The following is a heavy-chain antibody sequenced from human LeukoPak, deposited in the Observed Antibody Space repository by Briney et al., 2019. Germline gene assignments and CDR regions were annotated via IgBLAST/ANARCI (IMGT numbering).Heavy chain of an antibody. Sequence: SETLSLTCTVSGGSISSYYWSWVRQPPGKGLEWIGYIYYSGSTNYNPSLKSRVTISVDTSKNQFSLKLSSVTAADTAVYYCARGGGSGSYPLWGQGTLVTVSS. CDR3: ARGGGSGSYPL. CDR1: GGSISSYY. CDR2: IYYSGST. V-gene: IGHV4-59*01. D-gene: IGHD3-10*01. J-gene: IGHJ4*02.